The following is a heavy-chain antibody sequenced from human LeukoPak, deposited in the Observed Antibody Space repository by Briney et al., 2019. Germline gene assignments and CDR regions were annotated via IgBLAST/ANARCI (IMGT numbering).Heavy chain of an antibody. CDR1: GDSISSGGYS. V-gene: IGHV4-30-2*01. D-gene: IGHD3-10*01. J-gene: IGHJ6*04. Sequence: SQTLSLTCAVSGDSISSGGYSWSWIRQPPGKGLEWIGYIYHSGSTYYNPSLKSRVTISVDRSKNQFSLKLSSVTAADTAVYYCARDPMVRGGSIWDVWGKGTTVTVSS. CDR3: ARDPMVRGGSIWDV. CDR2: IYHSGST.